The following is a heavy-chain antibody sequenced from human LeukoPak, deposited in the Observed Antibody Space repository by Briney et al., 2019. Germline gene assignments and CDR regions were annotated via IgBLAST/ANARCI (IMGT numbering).Heavy chain of an antibody. J-gene: IGHJ4*02. D-gene: IGHD2-8*01. V-gene: IGHV4-34*01. CDR2: INHSGST. CDR3: ARGQWVYPLDY. CDR1: GGSFSGYY. Sequence: PSETLSLTCAVYGGSFSGYYWSWIRNPPGKGLGWIGEINHSGSTNYNPSLKSRVTISVDTSKIKFSLKLSSVIAADTAVYYCARGQWVYPLDYWGQGTLVTVSS.